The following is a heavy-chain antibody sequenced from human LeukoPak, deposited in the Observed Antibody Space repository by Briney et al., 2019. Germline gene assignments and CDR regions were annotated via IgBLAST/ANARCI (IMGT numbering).Heavy chain of an antibody. CDR3: TTDLEIAAAEDWFDP. D-gene: IGHD6-13*01. Sequence: GGSLRLSCAASGFTFSNAWMSWVRQAPGKGLEWVGRIKSKTDGGTTDYAAPVKGRFTISRDDSKNTLYLQMNSLKTEDTAVYYCTTDLEIAAAEDWFDPWGQGTLVTVSS. V-gene: IGHV3-15*01. CDR1: GFTFSNAW. CDR2: IKSKTDGGTT. J-gene: IGHJ5*02.